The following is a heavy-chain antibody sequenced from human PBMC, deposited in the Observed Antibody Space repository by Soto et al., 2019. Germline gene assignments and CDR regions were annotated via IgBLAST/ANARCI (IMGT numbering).Heavy chain of an antibody. CDR2: IYYSGST. Sequence: SETLSLTCTVCGGSISSYYWNWIRQPPGKGLEWIGYIYYSGSTYYNPSLNSRVTISVDTSRIHFSLKLISVTAADTAVYYCARQSYDSSDYFDYWGQGTLVTVSS. V-gene: IGHV4-59*08. CDR3: ARQSYDSSDYFDY. CDR1: GGSISSYY. J-gene: IGHJ4*02. D-gene: IGHD3-22*01.